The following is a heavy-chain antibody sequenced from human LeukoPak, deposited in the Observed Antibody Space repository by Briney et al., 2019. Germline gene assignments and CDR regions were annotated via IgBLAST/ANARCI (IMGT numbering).Heavy chain of an antibody. V-gene: IGHV4-34*01. D-gene: IGHD5-24*01. CDR2: INHSGST. J-gene: IGHJ5*02. CDR3: ARLRFIGYNYVDWFDP. CDR1: GGSFSGYY. Sequence: SETLSLTCAVYGGSFSGYYWSWIRQPPGKGLEWIGEINHSGSTNYNPPLKSRVTISVDTSKNQFSLKLSSVTAADTAVYYCARLRFIGYNYVDWFDPWGQGTLVTVSS.